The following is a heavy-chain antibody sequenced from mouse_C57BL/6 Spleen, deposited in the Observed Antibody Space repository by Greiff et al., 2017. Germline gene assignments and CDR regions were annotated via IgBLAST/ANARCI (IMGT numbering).Heavy chain of an antibody. CDR3: ARRAIYYDYDAGVDY. CDR1: GYTFTDYY. D-gene: IGHD2-4*01. Sequence: EVQLQQSGPELVKPGASVKISCKASGYTFTDYYMNWVKQSHGKSLEWIGDINPNNGGTSYNQKFKGKATLTVDKSSSTAYMELRSLTSEDSAVYYCARRAIYYDYDAGVDYWGQGTTLTVAS. V-gene: IGHV1-26*01. CDR2: INPNNGGT. J-gene: IGHJ2*01.